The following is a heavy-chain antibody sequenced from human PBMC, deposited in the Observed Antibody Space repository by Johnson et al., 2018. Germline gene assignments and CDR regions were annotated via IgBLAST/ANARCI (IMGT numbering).Heavy chain of an antibody. V-gene: IGHV3-7*01. D-gene: IGHD3-10*01. Sequence: AGSVKGRITISRDNAKNSLYLQMNSLRAEDTAVYYCASYYGSGSYQMYGMDVWGQGTTVTVSS. J-gene: IGHJ6*02. CDR3: ASYYGSGSYQMYGMDV.